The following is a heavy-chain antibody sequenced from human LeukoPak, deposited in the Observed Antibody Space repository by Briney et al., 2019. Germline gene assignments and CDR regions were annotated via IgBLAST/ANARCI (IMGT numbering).Heavy chain of an antibody. CDR1: GGSISSYY. D-gene: IGHD2-2*03. CDR2: IYYSGST. J-gene: IGHJ4*01. V-gene: IGHV4-59*01. Sequence: SETLSLTCTVSGGSISSYYWSWIRQPPGKGLEWIGYIYYSGSTNYNPSLKSRVTISVDTSKNQFSLKLSSVTAADTAVYSCTRANGYCSSTSCYPEFDYWGQGPLVTVSS. CDR3: TRANGYCSSTSCYPEFDY.